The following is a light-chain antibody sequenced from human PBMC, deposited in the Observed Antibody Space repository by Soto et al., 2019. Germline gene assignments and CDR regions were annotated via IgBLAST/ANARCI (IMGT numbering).Light chain of an antibody. CDR3: QQSYSNSYT. J-gene: IGKJ2*01. CDR2: SAP. V-gene: IGKV1-39*01. CDR1: QSMSDS. Sequence: DIQLTQSPSSLSASVGDRVTITCRASQSMSDSLNWYQQKSGKAPKLLIYSAPSLESGVPSRFSGSGSGTDFTLTISSLQPEDFGTYFCQQSYSNSYTFGQGTTLEIK.